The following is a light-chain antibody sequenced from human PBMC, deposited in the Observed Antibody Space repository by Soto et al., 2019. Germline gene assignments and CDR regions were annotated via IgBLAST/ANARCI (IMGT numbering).Light chain of an antibody. CDR2: GAS. CDR3: QQYGSSPPYT. V-gene: IGKV3-20*01. CDR1: QSISSNY. J-gene: IGKJ2*01. Sequence: EIVLTQSPGTLSLSPGERGTLSCRASQSISSNYLAWYKQKPGQAPRLLIYGASSRATGIPDRFSGSWSGTDFTLTISRLEPEDFAVYYCQQYGSSPPYTFGQGTKLEIK.